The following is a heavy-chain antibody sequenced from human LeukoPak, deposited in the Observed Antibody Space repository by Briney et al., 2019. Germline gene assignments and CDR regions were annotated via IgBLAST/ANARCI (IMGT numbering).Heavy chain of an antibody. D-gene: IGHD3-22*01. V-gene: IGHV4-59*01. Sequence: SETLSLTCTVSGCSISSYYWSWIRQPPGKVLEWIGYIYYSGSTNYNPSLKSRGTISVDTSKNQFSLKLSSVTAADTAVYHGAGRIRYYYDSSGYPLDAFDIWGQGTMVTVSS. CDR2: IYYSGST. J-gene: IGHJ3*02. CDR3: AGRIRYYYDSSGYPLDAFDI. CDR1: GCSISSYY.